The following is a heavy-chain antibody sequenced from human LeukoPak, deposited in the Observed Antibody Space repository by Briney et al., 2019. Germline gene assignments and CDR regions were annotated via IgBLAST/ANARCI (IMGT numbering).Heavy chain of an antibody. CDR2: IYHSGST. CDR3: ARSGWFGEYTY. V-gene: IGHV4-39*07. CDR1: GGSISSSNHY. Sequence: SETLSLTCTVSGGSISSSNHYWSWIRQPPGKGLEWIGSIYHSGSTYYNPSLKSRVTISVDTSKNQFSLKLSSVTAADTAVYYCARSGWFGEYTYWGQGTLVTVSS. J-gene: IGHJ4*02. D-gene: IGHD3-10*01.